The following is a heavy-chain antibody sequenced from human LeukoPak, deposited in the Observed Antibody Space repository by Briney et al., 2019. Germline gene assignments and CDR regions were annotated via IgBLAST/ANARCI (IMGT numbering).Heavy chain of an antibody. Sequence: QPGGSLRLSCAASAFTFSNYAMSWVRQAPGKGHGWVSAISGSGGGTYYADSVKGRFIISRDNSKNTLYLQMNSLRAEDTAVYYCAKAYYGAHMDVWGKGTTVTVSS. CDR2: ISGSGGGT. D-gene: IGHD4-17*01. V-gene: IGHV3-23*01. CDR3: AKAYYGAHMDV. J-gene: IGHJ6*03. CDR1: AFTFSNYA.